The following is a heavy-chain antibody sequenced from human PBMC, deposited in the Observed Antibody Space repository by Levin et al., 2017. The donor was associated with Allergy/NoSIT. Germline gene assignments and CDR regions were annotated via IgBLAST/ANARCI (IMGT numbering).Heavy chain of an antibody. Sequence: GSLRLSCAVYGGSFSGYYWSWIRQPPGKGLEWIGEINHSGSTNYNPSLKSRVTISVDTSKNQFSLKLSSVTAADTAVYYCARGYYYDSSSDPRLTYFDYWGQGTLVTVSS. CDR1: GGSFSGYY. V-gene: IGHV4-34*01. J-gene: IGHJ4*02. CDR3: ARGYYYDSSSDPRLTYFDY. D-gene: IGHD3-22*01. CDR2: INHSGST.